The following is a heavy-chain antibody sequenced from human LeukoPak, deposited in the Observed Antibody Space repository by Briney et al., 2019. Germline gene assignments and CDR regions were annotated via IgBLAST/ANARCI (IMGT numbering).Heavy chain of an antibody. CDR2: ISWNSGSI. J-gene: IGHJ3*02. Sequence: PGRSLRLSCAASGFTFEDYAMHWVRQAPGKGLEWVSGISWNSGSIGYADSVKGRFTISRDNAKNSLYLQMNSLRAEDTALYYCAKDRWYSENAFDIWGQGTMVTVSS. CDR3: AKDRWYSENAFDI. V-gene: IGHV3-9*01. CDR1: GFTFEDYA. D-gene: IGHD6-13*01.